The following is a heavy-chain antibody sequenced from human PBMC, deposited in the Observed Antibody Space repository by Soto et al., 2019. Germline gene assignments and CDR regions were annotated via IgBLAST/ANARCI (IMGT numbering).Heavy chain of an antibody. CDR3: ARGTRDTAMAPSGY. D-gene: IGHD5-18*01. J-gene: IGHJ4*02. CDR2: IIPIFGTA. V-gene: IGHV1-69*13. CDR1: GYTFTSYG. Sequence: QVQLVQSGAEVKKPGASVKVSCKASGYTFTSYGISWVRQAPGQGLEWMGGIIPIFGTANYAQKFQGRVTITADESTSTAYMELSSLRSEDTAVYYCARGTRDTAMAPSGYWGQGTLVTVSS.